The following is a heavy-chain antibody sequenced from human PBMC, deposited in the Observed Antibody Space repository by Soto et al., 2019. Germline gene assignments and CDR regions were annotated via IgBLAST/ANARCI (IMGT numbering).Heavy chain of an antibody. D-gene: IGHD5-12*01. CDR2: ISISGGST. V-gene: IGHV3-23*01. CDR1: GFMFSSYA. J-gene: IGHJ4*02. CDR3: ARLYTWIMDY. Sequence: GGSLRLSCVASGFMFSSYAMSWVCQPPGKGLQWVSTISISGGSTYYADSVKGRFTISRDNSKNTLYLQMNSLRAEDTAVYYCARLYTWIMDYWGQGIMVTVSS.